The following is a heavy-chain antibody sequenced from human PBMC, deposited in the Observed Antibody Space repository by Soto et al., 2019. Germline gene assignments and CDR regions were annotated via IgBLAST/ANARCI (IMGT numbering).Heavy chain of an antibody. CDR1: IFTFSTYA. J-gene: IGHJ4*02. Sequence: PAGCLRICCAASIFTFSTYAVHWVRKAPGEGLEWVAVMPHDGKNKYYAESVKGRFTISRDNSKNTLYLQMNSLRAEDTAVYYCARDGRERQWLDFFDYWGQGTLVPVSS. CDR2: MPHDGKNK. D-gene: IGHD6-19*01. V-gene: IGHV3-30*04. CDR3: ARDGRERQWLDFFDY.